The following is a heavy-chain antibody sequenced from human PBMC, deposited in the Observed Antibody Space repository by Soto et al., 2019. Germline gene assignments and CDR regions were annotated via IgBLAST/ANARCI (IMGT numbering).Heavy chain of an antibody. V-gene: IGHV1-69*02. D-gene: IGHD6-19*01. J-gene: IGHJ6*02. CDR2: IIPILGIA. CDR1: GGTFSSYT. Sequence: QVQLVQSGAEVKKPGSSVKVSCKASGGTFSSYTISWVRQAPGQGLEWMGRIIPILGIANYAQKFQGRVTITADKSTSTAYMELRSLRSEDTAVYYCARPIAVAGKYYYYGMDVWGQGTTVTVSS. CDR3: ARPIAVAGKYYYYGMDV.